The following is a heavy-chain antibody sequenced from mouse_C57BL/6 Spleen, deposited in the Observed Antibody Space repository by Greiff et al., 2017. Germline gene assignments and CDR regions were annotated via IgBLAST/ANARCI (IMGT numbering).Heavy chain of an antibody. CDR2: IDPSDSET. CDR1: GYTFTSYW. J-gene: IGHJ2*01. Sequence: QVQLQQPGAELVRPGSSVKLSCKASGYTFTSYWMHWVKQRPIQGLEWIGNIDPSDSETHYNQKFKDKATLTVDKSSSTAYMQLSSLTSEDSAVYYCARDYYGSQGYWGKGTTLTVSS. D-gene: IGHD1-1*01. CDR3: ARDYYGSQGY. V-gene: IGHV1-52*01.